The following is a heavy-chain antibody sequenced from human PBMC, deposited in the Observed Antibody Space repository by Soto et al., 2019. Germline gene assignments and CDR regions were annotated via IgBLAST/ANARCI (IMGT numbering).Heavy chain of an antibody. CDR2: IYYSDST. CDR1: GGSLSSYY. J-gene: IGHJ6*02. CDR3: ARDLGGYSSSWYQSYYYYGMDV. V-gene: IGHV4-59*12. Sequence: SETLSLTCTVSGGSLSSYYWSWIRQSPGKGLENLGYIYYSDSTNYNPSFKSRVTISVDTSRNQFSLTLTSVTAADTAVYYCARDLGGYSSSWYQSYYYYGMDVWGQGTTVTVSS. D-gene: IGHD6-13*01.